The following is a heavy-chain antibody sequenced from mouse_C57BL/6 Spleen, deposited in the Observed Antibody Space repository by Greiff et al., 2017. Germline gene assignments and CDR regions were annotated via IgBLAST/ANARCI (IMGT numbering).Heavy chain of an antibody. J-gene: IGHJ2*01. Sequence: VQLQQSGPELVKPGASVKISCKASGYAFSSSWMNWVKQRPGKGLEWIGRIYPGDGDTNYNGKFKGKATLTAAKSSSTAYMQLSSLTSEDSAVYCCAREADYGAFDYWGQGTTLTVSS. V-gene: IGHV1-82*01. D-gene: IGHD1-1*01. CDR3: AREADYGAFDY. CDR1: GYAFSSSW. CDR2: IYPGDGDT.